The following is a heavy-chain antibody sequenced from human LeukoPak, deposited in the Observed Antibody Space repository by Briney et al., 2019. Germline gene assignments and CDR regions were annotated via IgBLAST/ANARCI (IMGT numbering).Heavy chain of an antibody. CDR3: ARSCSLYDY. V-gene: IGHV3-7*01. J-gene: IGHJ4*02. CDR2: IKPDDSEK. Sequence: GGSLRLSCAASGFTFSSYSMSWVRQAPGKGLEWVANIKPDDSEKYYVDSVKGRFTISRDNAKYSLYLQMNSLRVEDTAVYYCARSCSLYDYWGQGTLVTVSS. D-gene: IGHD3-16*02. CDR1: GFTFSSYS.